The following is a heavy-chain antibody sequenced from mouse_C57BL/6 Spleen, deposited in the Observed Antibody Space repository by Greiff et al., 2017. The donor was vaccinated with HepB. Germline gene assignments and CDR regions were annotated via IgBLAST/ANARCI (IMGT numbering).Heavy chain of an antibody. CDR3: ARELGRWYFDV. CDR2: INPNNGGT. D-gene: IGHD4-1*01. V-gene: IGHV1-26*01. CDR1: GYTFTDYY. Sequence: EVQLQQSGPELVKPGASVKISCKASGYTFTDYYMNWVKQSHGKSLEWIGDINPNNGGTSYNQKFKGKATLTVDKSSSTAYMALRSLTSEDSAVYYCARELGRWYFDVWGTGTTVTVSS. J-gene: IGHJ1*03.